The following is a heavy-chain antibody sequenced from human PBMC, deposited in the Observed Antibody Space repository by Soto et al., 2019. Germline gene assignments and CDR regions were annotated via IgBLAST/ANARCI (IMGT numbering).Heavy chain of an antibody. J-gene: IGHJ4*02. CDR1: GGTFSSYA. V-gene: IGHV1-69*13. CDR2: IIPIFGTA. CDR3: ARDPGGATGTTWYYLDY. D-gene: IGHD1-7*01. Sequence: SVKVSCKASGGTFSSYAISWVRQAPGQGLEWMGGIIPIFGTANYAQKFQGRVTITADESTSTAYMELSSLRSEDTAVYYCARDPGGATGTTWYYLDYWGQGTLVTVSS.